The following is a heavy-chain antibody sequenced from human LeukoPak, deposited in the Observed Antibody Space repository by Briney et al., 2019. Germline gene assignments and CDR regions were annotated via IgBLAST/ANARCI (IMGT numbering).Heavy chain of an antibody. CDR1: GGSISSYY. J-gene: IGHJ4*02. CDR2: IYYSGST. D-gene: IGHD3-3*01. CDR3: ARHLASWNFLGY. Sequence: KPSETLSLTCTVSGGSISSYYWSWIRQPPGKGLEWIGYIYYSGSTNYNPSLKSRVTISVDTSKNQFSLKLSSVTAADTAVYYCARHLASWNFLGYWGQGTLVTVSS. V-gene: IGHV4-59*08.